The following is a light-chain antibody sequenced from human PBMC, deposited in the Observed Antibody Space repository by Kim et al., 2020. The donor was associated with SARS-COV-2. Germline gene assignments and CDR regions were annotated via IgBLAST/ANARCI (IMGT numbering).Light chain of an antibody. J-gene: IGKJ2*01. Sequence: SAGEGATLPCRAGQSDSSKLAWYQQEPGQAPRLLIYCASTRAAGIPARFSGSGSGTEFTLTNSSLQSGGCAVYYCQQYNNWPPMYTFGQGTELEI. CDR3: QQYNNWPPMYT. CDR2: CAS. CDR1: QSDSSK. V-gene: IGKV3-15*01.